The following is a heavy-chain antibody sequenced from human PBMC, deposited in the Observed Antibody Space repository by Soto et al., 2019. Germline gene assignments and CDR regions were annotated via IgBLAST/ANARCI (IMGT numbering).Heavy chain of an antibody. V-gene: IGHV4-34*01. CDR2: INPSGST. CDR3: ARGRITMLH. D-gene: IGHD3-10*02. Sequence: SETLSLTCTVFDGSSRGYYWSWVRQPPGKGLEWIGEINPSGSTNYNPSLKSRVTISVDTSNNQFSLNVNSVTAADTAVYYCARGRITMLHWGQGTLVTVSS. J-gene: IGHJ4*02. CDR1: DGSSRGYY.